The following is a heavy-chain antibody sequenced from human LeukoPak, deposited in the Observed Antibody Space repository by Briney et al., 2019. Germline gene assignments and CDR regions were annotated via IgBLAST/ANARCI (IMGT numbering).Heavy chain of an antibody. V-gene: IGHV3-30*03. CDR2: ISYDGSNK. CDR1: GFTFSSYG. Sequence: GGPLRLSCAASGFTFSSYGMHWVRQAPGKGLEWVAVISYDGSNKYYADSVKGRFTISRDNSKNTLYLQMNSLRAEDTAVYYCAGAGISGSYFHAPEVEDYWGQGTLVTVSS. D-gene: IGHD1-26*01. J-gene: IGHJ4*02. CDR3: AGAGISGSYFHAPEVEDY.